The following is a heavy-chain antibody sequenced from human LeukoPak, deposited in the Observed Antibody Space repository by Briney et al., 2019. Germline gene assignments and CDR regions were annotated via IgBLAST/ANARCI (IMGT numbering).Heavy chain of an antibody. CDR3: ARDARGWSGFDY. V-gene: IGHV4-4*07. Sequence: ASETLSLTCSVSGGSISSYYWSWLRQPAGKGREWIGRIYTTGNTDYNPSLKSRVTMSVDTSKNQFSLNLSSVTAADTAVYYCARDARGWSGFDYWGQGTLVTVSS. J-gene: IGHJ4*02. CDR1: GGSISSYY. CDR2: IYTTGNT. D-gene: IGHD3-3*01.